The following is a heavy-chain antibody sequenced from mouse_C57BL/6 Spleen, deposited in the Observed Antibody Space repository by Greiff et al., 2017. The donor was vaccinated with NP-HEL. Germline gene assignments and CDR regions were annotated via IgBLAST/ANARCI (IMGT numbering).Heavy chain of an antibody. CDR2: INPYNGDT. J-gene: IGHJ2*01. CDR1: GYSFTGYF. Sequence: EVKLVESGPELVKPGDSVKISCKASGYSFTGYFMNWVMQSHGKSLEWIGRINPYNGDTFYNQKFKGKATLTVDKSSSTAHMELRSLTSEDSAVYYCARGLLRSYFDYWGQGTTLTVSS. CDR3: ARGLLRSYFDY. V-gene: IGHV1-20*01. D-gene: IGHD1-1*01.